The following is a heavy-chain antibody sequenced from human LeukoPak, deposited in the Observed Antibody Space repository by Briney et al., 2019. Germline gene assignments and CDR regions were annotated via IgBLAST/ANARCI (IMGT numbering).Heavy chain of an antibody. CDR3: ARDSQYYYGSGTGDV. J-gene: IGHJ6*02. CDR1: GFTFSAYE. CDR2: ISSSGDTI. V-gene: IGHV3-48*03. Sequence: TGGSLRLSCAASGFTFSAYEMNWVRQAPGKGLEWVSYISSSGDTIYYADSATGRFTTSRDNAKNSLYLHMSSLRAEDTAVYYCARDSQYYYGSGTGDVWGQGTTVIVSS. D-gene: IGHD3-10*01.